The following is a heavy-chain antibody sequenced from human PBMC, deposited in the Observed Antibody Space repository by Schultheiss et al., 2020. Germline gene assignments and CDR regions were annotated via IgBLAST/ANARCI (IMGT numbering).Heavy chain of an antibody. J-gene: IGHJ5*02. CDR3: ARGEYFDSLAENWFDP. CDR1: GGSFSGYY. V-gene: IGHV4-34*01. Sequence: SETLSLTCAVYGGSFSGYYWSWIRQPPGKGLEWIGSIYHSGSTNYNPSLKSRVTISVDTSKNQFSLKLSSVTAADTAVYYCARGEYFDSLAENWFDPWGQGALVNVSS. CDR2: IYHSGST. D-gene: IGHD3-9*01.